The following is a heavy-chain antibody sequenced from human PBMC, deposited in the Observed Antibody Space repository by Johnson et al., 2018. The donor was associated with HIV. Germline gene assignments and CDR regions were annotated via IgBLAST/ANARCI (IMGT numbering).Heavy chain of an antibody. V-gene: IGHV3-13*01. CDR1: GFSSRSYD. J-gene: IGHJ3*02. CDR3: GAATGANGLDI. CDR2: IGTAGDT. D-gene: IGHD1-26*01. Sequence: VQLVESGGGLVQPGGSLRLSCAASGFSSRSYDMHWVRQRTGKGLEWVSGIGTAGDTYYSASVKGRFTISRVNAKNSLYLQMNSLRAGETAVYYCGAATGANGLDIWGQGTKVTVSS.